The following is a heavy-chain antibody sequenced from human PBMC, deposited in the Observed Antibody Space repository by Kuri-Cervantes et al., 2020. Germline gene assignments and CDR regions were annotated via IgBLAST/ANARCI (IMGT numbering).Heavy chain of an antibody. J-gene: IGHJ4*02. V-gene: IGHV1-2*02. CDR2: INPNSGGT. Sequence: ASVKVSCKASGYTFTGYYMHWVRQAPGQGLEWMGWINPNSGGTNYAQKFQGRVTMTRDTSISTAYMELSRLRSDDTAVYYCARGHSSGWSGSAFDYWGQGTLATVSS. CDR3: ARGHSSGWSGSAFDY. D-gene: IGHD6-19*01. CDR1: GYTFTGYY.